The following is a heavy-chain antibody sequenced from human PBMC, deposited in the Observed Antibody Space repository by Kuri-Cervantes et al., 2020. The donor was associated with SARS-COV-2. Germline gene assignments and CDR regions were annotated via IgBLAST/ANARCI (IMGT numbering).Heavy chain of an antibody. D-gene: IGHD6-19*01. Sequence: GGSLRLSCAASGFTFSSYSMNWVRQAPGKGLEWVSYISSSSSYTNYADSVKGRFTISRDNAKNSLYLQMNSLRAEDTAVYYCATAGGWYELDYWGQGTLVTVSS. J-gene: IGHJ4*02. V-gene: IGHV3-21*05. CDR1: GFTFSSYS. CDR3: ATAGGWYELDY. CDR2: ISSSSSYT.